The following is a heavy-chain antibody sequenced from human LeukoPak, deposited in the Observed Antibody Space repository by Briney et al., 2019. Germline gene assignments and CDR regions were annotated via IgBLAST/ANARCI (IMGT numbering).Heavy chain of an antibody. Sequence: SGTLSLTCTVSGGSISSSSYYWGWIRQPPGKGLEWIGSIYYSGSTYYNPSLKSRVTISVDTSKNQFSLKLSSVTAADTAVYYCARHYYYGSGSVDYWGQGTLVTVSS. CDR2: IYYSGST. D-gene: IGHD3-10*01. V-gene: IGHV4-39*01. J-gene: IGHJ4*02. CDR3: ARHYYYGSGSVDY. CDR1: GGSISSSSYY.